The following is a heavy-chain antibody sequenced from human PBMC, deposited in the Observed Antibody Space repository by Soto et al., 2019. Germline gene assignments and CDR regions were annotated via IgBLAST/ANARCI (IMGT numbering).Heavy chain of an antibody. CDR1: GFTFSSYG. CDR3: AKGVGGSGSYSYFDY. J-gene: IGHJ4*02. V-gene: IGHV3-30*18. D-gene: IGHD3-10*01. CDR2: ISYDGSNK. Sequence: QVQLVESGGGVVQPGRSLRLSCAASGFTFSSYGMHWVRQAPGKGLEWVAVISYDGSNKYYADSVKGRFTISRDNSKNTLYRQMNSLRAEDTAVYYCAKGVGGSGSYSYFDYWGQGTLVTVSS.